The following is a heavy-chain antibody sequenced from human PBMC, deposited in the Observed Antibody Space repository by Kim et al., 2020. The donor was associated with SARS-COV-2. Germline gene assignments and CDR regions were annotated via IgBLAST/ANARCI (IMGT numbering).Heavy chain of an antibody. Sequence: GGSLRLSCAASGFTFSTYAMTWVRQAPGKGLEWVSHISGSGGSAFYADSVKGRFTISRDNSNNTLFLQMDSLRADDTAIYYCAKVPRRWAGQYQTEGFDPWGQGTRLTVS. CDR1: GFTFSTYA. V-gene: IGHV3-23*01. CDR3: AKVPRRWAGQYQTEGFDP. CDR2: ISGSGGSA. J-gene: IGHJ5*02.